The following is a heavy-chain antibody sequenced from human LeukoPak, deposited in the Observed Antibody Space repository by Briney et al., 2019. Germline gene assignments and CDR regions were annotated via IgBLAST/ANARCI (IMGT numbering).Heavy chain of an antibody. CDR2: ISGSSSYI. J-gene: IGHJ3*02. CDR3: ARPDSSGFPLDAFDI. CDR1: GFTFSSYS. Sequence: KPGGSLRLSCAASGFTFSSYSMNWVRQAPGKGLEWVSSISGSSSYIYYADSVKGRFTISRDNAKNSLYLQMNSLRAEDTAVYYCARPDSSGFPLDAFDIWGQGTMVTVSS. V-gene: IGHV3-21*01. D-gene: IGHD3-22*01.